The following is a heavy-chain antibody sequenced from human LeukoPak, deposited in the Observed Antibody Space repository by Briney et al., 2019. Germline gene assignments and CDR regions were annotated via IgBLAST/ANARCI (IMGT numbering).Heavy chain of an antibody. Sequence: SETLSLTCTVSGGSISSYYWTWIRQPAGKGLEWIGRIYASGTSNYNPSLKSRVTISADKSKNQFSLRLSSVTAADTAVYYCARAYYYDSSGQFDYWGQGTLVTVSS. CDR3: ARAYYYDSSGQFDY. CDR1: GGSISSYY. V-gene: IGHV4-4*07. D-gene: IGHD3-22*01. J-gene: IGHJ4*02. CDR2: IYASGTS.